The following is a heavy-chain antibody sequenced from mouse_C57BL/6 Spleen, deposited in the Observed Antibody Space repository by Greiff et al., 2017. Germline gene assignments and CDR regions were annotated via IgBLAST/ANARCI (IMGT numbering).Heavy chain of an antibody. CDR1: GFTFTDYY. CDR3: ARFYSNYEGYYAMDY. J-gene: IGHJ4*01. V-gene: IGHV7-3*01. D-gene: IGHD2-5*01. Sequence: EVKLMESGGGLVQPGGSLSLSCAASGFTFTDYYMSWVRQPPGKALEWLGFIRNKANGYTTEYSASVKGRFTISRDNSQSILYLQMNALRAEDSATYYCARFYSNYEGYYAMDYWGQGTSVTVSS. CDR2: IRNKANGYTT.